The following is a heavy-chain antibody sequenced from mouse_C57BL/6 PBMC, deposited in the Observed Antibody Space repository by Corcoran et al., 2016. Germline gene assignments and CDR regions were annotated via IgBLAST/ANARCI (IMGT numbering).Heavy chain of an antibody. CDR3: ARSCKGYDYFDY. CDR1: GYTFTDYY. CDR2: INPNNGGT. V-gene: IGHV1-26*01. Sequence: EVQLQQSGPELVKPGASVKISCKASGYTFTDYYMNWVKQSHGKSLEWIGDINPNNGGTSYNQKFKGKATLTVDKSSSPAYMELRSLTSEDSAVYYWARSCKGYDYFDYWGQGTTLTVSS. D-gene: IGHD3-2*02. J-gene: IGHJ2*01.